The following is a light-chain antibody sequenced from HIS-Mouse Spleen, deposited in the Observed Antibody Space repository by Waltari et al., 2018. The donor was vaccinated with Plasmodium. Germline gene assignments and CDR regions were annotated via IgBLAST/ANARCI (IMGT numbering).Light chain of an antibody. CDR1: SSNIGNNY. V-gene: IGLV1-51*01. CDR3: GTWDSSLSAGVV. J-gene: IGLJ2*01. CDR2: DNN. Sequence: QSVLTQPPSVSAAPGQKVTISCSGSSSNIGNNYVSWYQQLPGTAPKLLIYDNNRGPSGIPDRCSGSKSGTSATRGITGLQTGDEADYYCGTWDSSLSAGVVFGGGTKLTVL.